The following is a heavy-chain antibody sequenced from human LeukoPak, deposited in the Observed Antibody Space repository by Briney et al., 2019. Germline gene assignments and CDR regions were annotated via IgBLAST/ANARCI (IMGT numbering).Heavy chain of an antibody. V-gene: IGHV3-15*01. CDR1: GFTFSNAW. D-gene: IGHD3-22*01. CDR3: TTEYDSFTMIVVIDAFDI. Sequence: GGSLRLSCAASGFTFSNAWMSWVRQAPGKGLEWVGRIKSKTDGGTTDYAAPVKGRFTISRDDSKTTLYLQMNSLKTEDTAVYYCTTEYDSFTMIVVIDAFDIWGQGTMVTVSS. J-gene: IGHJ3*02. CDR2: IKSKTDGGTT.